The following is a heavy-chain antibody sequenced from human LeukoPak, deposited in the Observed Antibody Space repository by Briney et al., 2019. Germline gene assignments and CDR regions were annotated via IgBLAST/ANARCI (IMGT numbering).Heavy chain of an antibody. CDR3: ARSRYDSSSGRRFDY. D-gene: IGHD3-22*01. V-gene: IGHV4-34*01. CDR1: GGSFSGYY. CDR2: INHSGST. Sequence: PSETLSLTCAVYGGSFSGYYWSWIRQPPGKGLEGIGEINHSGSTNYNPSLKSRVTISVDTAKNQYPLKLSSVTAADTAVYYCARSRYDSSSGRRFDYWGQGTLVTVSS. J-gene: IGHJ4*02.